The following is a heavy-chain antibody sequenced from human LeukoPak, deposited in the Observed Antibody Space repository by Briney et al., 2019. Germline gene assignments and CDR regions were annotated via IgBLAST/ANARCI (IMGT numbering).Heavy chain of an antibody. J-gene: IGHJ4*02. Sequence: PSETLSLTCAVYGGSFSGYYWSWIRQPPGKGLEWIGEINHSGSTNYNPSLKSRVTISVDTSKNQFSLKLSSVTAADTAVYYCARGGEAYSSSYYFDYWGQGTLVTVSS. D-gene: IGHD6-6*01. CDR1: GGSFSGYY. CDR2: INHSGST. V-gene: IGHV4-34*01. CDR3: ARGGEAYSSSYYFDY.